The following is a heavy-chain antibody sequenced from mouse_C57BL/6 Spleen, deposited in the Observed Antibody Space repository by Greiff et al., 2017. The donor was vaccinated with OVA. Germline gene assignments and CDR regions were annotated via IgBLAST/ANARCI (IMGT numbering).Heavy chain of an antibody. CDR1: GFTFSNYW. V-gene: IGHV6-3*01. CDR3: LYSNYEDYAMYY. CDR2: IRLISDNYAT. D-gene: IGHD2-5*01. J-gene: IGHJ4*01. Sequence: EVKLMESGGGLVQPGGSMKLSCVASGFTFSNYWMNWVRQSPEKGLEWVAQIRLISDNYATHYAESVKGRFTISRDDSKSSVYLQMNNLRAEDTGIYYCLYSNYEDYAMYYWGQGTSVTVSS.